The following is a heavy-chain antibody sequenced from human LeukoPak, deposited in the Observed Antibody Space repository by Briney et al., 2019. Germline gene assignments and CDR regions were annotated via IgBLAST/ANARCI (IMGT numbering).Heavy chain of an antibody. Sequence: SETLSLTCTVSGGSISSYYWSWIRQPPGKGLEWIGYIYYSGSTNYNPSLKSRVTISVDTSKNQFSLKLSSVTAADTAVYYCARHRVAAAGAGGPFDYWGEGTLVTVSS. V-gene: IGHV4-59*08. D-gene: IGHD6-13*01. CDR1: GGSISSYY. CDR2: IYYSGST. J-gene: IGHJ4*02. CDR3: ARHRVAAAGAGGPFDY.